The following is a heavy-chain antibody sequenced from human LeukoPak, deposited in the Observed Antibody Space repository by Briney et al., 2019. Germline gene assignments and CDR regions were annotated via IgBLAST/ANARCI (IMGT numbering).Heavy chain of an antibody. D-gene: IGHD6-19*01. CDR3: ARLVAVAGTDY. J-gene: IGHJ4*02. Sequence: PSETLSLTCAVYGGSFSGYYWSWIRQPPGKWLEWIGEINHSGSTNYNPSLKSRVTISVDTSKNQFSLKLSSVTAADTAVYYCARLVAVAGTDYWGQGTLVTVSS. CDR2: INHSGST. V-gene: IGHV4-34*01. CDR1: GGSFSGYY.